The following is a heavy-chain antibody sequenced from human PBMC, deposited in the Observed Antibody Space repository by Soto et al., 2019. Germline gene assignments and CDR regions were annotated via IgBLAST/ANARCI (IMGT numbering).Heavy chain of an antibody. CDR3: ARGPTYMQRSREQVGATKEFDY. CDR1: GYTFTSYA. V-gene: IGHV1-3*01. CDR2: INAGNGNT. J-gene: IGHJ4*02. D-gene: IGHD1-26*01. Sequence: EASVKVSCKASGYTFTSYAMHCVRQAPGQRLEWMGWINAGNGNTKYSQKFQGRVTITRDTSASTAYMELSSLRSEDTAVYYCARGPTYMQRSREQVGATKEFDYWGQGTLVTVSS.